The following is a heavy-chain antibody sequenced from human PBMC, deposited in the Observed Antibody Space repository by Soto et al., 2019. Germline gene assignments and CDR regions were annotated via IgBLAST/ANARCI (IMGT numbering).Heavy chain of an antibody. CDR1: GFTFSSYG. CDR3: ARGGGDSYGNYYYYGMDV. CDR2: IWYDGSNK. J-gene: IGHJ6*02. D-gene: IGHD5-18*01. Sequence: QVQLVESGGGVVQPGRSLRLSCAASGFTFSSYGMHWVRQAPGKGLEWVAVIWYDGSNKYYADSVKGRFTISRDNSKNTLYLQMNSLRDEDTAVYYCARGGGDSYGNYYYYGMDVWGQGTTVTVSS. V-gene: IGHV3-33*01.